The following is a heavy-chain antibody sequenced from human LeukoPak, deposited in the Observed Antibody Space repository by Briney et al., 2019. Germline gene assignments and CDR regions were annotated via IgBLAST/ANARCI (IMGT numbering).Heavy chain of an antibody. CDR1: GGSMSSYL. V-gene: IGHV4-59*01. J-gene: IGHJ6*03. D-gene: IGHD6-19*01. Sequence: SETLSLTCSVSGGSMSSYLWSWIRQPPGKGLEWIGYVSYSGTTNSNPSLKSRVTISVDTSRSQFSLKLASVTAADTAVYYCARGYSTGAKRCALYNYMDVWGPAAPVSVSS. CDR2: VSYSGTT. CDR3: ARGYSTGAKRCALYNYMDV.